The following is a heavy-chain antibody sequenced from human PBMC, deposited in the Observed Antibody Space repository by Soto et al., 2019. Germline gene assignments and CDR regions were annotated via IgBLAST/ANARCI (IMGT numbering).Heavy chain of an antibody. D-gene: IGHD5-18*01. V-gene: IGHV3-30*18. Sequence: LRLSCAASGFTFSSYGMHWVRQAPGKGLEWVAVISYDGSNKYYADSVKGRFTISRDNSKNTLYLQMNSLRAEDSAVYYCAKERGTDMDHYFDYWGQGTLVTVSS. J-gene: IGHJ4*02. CDR3: AKERGTDMDHYFDY. CDR1: GFTFSSYG. CDR2: ISYDGSNK.